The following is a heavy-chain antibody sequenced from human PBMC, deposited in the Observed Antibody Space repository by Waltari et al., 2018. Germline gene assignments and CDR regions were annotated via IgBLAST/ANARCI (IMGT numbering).Heavy chain of an antibody. J-gene: IGHJ6*03. CDR1: GGTFSSYA. D-gene: IGHD3-10*01. Sequence: QVQLVQSGAEVKKPGSSVKVSCKASGGTFSSYAISWVRQAPGQGLEWMGWIIPIVGIANNAQMYQRRVTSTADKSTSTAYMELSSMRSEDTAVYYCARDRRGPGGYYSSMDVWGKGTTVTVSS. CDR3: ARDRRGPGGYYSSMDV. CDR2: IIPIVGIA. V-gene: IGHV1-69*10.